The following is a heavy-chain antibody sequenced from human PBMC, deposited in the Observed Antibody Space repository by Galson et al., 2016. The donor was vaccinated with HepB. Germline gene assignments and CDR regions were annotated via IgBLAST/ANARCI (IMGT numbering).Heavy chain of an antibody. Sequence: SETLSLTCTVSGDSIRSSFWSWLRQPPGKGLEWIGYIFHSGSTNYNPALKSRVTISVDTSKNQFSLKLSSVTAADTAVYYCARRNLAATMARWFDPWGQGTLVTVSS. V-gene: IGHV4-59*08. CDR2: IFHSGST. CDR3: ARRNLAATMARWFDP. D-gene: IGHD5-12*01. J-gene: IGHJ5*02. CDR1: GDSIRSSF.